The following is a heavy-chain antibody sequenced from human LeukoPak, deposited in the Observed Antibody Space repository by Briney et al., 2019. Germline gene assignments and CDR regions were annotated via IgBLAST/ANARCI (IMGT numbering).Heavy chain of an antibody. CDR3: ASNGARTSSSYYFDY. D-gene: IGHD6-6*01. J-gene: IGHJ4*02. V-gene: IGHV1-69*13. Sequence: GASVKVSCKASGGTFGSYAISWVRQAPGQGLEWMGGIIPIFSTANYAQKFQGRVTITADESTSTAYMELSSLRSEDTAVYYCASNGARTSSSYYFDYWGQGTLVTVSS. CDR1: GGTFGSYA. CDR2: IIPIFSTA.